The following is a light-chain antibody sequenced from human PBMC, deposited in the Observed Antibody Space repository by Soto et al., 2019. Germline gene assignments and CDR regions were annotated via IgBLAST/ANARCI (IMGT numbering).Light chain of an antibody. V-gene: IGKV3-20*01. CDR2: GAS. CDR3: QRYGSSPPVT. CDR1: QSVSSSY. Sequence: EIVLTQSPGTLSLSPGERATLSCSASQSVSSSYLAWYQQKPGQAPRHLIYGASSRATGIPDRFSGSGSGTDFILTISRLEPEDFAVYYCQRYGSSPPVTVGGETKVEIK. J-gene: IGKJ4*01.